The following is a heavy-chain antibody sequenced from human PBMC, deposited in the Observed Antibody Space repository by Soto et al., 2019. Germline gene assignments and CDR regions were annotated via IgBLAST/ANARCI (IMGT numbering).Heavy chain of an antibody. CDR3: LRAGGADYYGMDV. CDR2: IGTAGGT. J-gene: IGHJ6*02. Sequence: GGSLRLSCAGSGFTLTSYDKHWARQARGKGLEWVSAIGTAGGTYYPVSVKGGFTISNENAKNSLYLLINSLRAGGTAVSYFLRAGGADYYGMDVWGQGSTVTVSS. D-gene: IGHD4-17*01. CDR1: GFTLTSYD. V-gene: IGHV3-13*01.